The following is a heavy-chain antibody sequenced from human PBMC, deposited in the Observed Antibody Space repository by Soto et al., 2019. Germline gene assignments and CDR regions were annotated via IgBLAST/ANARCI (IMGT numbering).Heavy chain of an antibody. CDR2: ISAYNGNT. CDR1: GYTFTSYG. J-gene: IGHJ6*01. D-gene: IGHD3-3*01. CDR3: ARCYDFWSGYYLPPYFYYGMDV. V-gene: IGHV1-18*01. Sequence: RASVKVSCKASGYTFTSYGISWVRQAPGQGLEWMGWISAYNGNTNYAQKLQGRVTMTTDTSTSTAYMELRSLRSDDTAVYYCARCYDFWSGYYLPPYFYYGMDVWGQVTTVTVS.